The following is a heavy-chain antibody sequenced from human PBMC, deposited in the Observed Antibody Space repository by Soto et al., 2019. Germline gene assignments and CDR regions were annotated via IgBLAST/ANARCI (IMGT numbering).Heavy chain of an antibody. CDR1: TNTFNIYA. CDR2: IKSGGST. J-gene: IGHJ4*02. CDR3: AKSPTMVRGLIFDS. Sequence: EVQLLESGGGLVQPGGSLRLSCAASTNTFNIYAMSWVRQAPGMGLEWVSAIKSGGSTYYADSVKGRFTISRDDSKNTLQLQMNSLIAEDTAVYYCAKSPTMVRGLIFDSWGQGTLGTVSS. D-gene: IGHD3-10*01. V-gene: IGHV3-23*01.